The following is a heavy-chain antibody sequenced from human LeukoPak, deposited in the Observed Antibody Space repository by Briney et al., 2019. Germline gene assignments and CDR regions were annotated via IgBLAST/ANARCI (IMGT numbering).Heavy chain of an antibody. D-gene: IGHD4-17*01. J-gene: IGHJ3*01. CDR3: PRHMTTVVTGGHDDALDV. V-gene: IGHV4-38-2*01. Sequence: SETLSLTCAVSDYSISSGYYWSWIRPPPGKGLEWIASIYHSGSSYYNPSLKSRITISVDTSKNQFSLKLSSVIAADTAVYYCPRHMTTVVTGGHDDALDVWGQGTMVTVSS. CDR1: DYSISSGYY. CDR2: IYHSGSS.